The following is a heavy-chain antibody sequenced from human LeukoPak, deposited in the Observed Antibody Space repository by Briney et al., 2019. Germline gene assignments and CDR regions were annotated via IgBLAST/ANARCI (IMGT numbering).Heavy chain of an antibody. V-gene: IGHV4-4*02. CDR1: GGSISSNNW. CDR3: ARVNINNWHSCDY. J-gene: IGHJ4*02. Sequence: SETLSLTCAVSGGSISSNNWWGWVRQPPGKGLEWIGEIYHSGSPNYNPSLKSRVTVSVDKSRNHFSLNLSSVTAADTAVFYCARVNINNWHSCDYWGQGTLVTVSS. D-gene: IGHD1-1*01. CDR2: IYHSGSP.